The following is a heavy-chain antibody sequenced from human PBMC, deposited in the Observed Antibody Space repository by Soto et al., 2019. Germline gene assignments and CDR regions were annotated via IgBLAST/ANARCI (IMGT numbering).Heavy chain of an antibody. CDR1: GFSLSTSGVG. D-gene: IGHD3-22*01. CDR3: AHSLIGYYYDSSGSNWFDP. CDR2: IYWDDDK. J-gene: IGHJ5*02. Sequence: QITLKESGPTLVKPTQTLTLTCTFSGFSLSTSGVGVGWIRQPPGKALEWLALIYWDDDKRYSPSLKSRLTSTTDPPKTQLVPKMTNMDPVDTATYYCAHSLIGYYYDSSGSNWFDPWGQGTLVTVSS. V-gene: IGHV2-5*02.